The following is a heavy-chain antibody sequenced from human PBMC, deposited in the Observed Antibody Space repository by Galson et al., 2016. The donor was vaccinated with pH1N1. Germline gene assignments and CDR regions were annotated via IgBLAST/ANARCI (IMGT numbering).Heavy chain of an antibody. V-gene: IGHV2-70*01. CDR3: ARMVYGDNLKNFDY. Sequence: PALVKPTQTLTLTCTFSGFSLSTSGMCVSWIRQPPGKALEWPALIDWDDDKYYNTSLKTRLTISKDTSKNQVVLTMTNMDPVDTATYYCARMVYGDNLKNFDYWGQGTLVTVSS. CDR2: IDWDDDK. J-gene: IGHJ4*02. D-gene: IGHD4-23*01. CDR1: GFSLSTSGMC.